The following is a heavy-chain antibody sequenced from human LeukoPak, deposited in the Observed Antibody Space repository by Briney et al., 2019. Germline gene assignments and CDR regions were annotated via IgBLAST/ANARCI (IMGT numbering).Heavy chain of an antibody. D-gene: IGHD2-15*01. V-gene: IGHV1-69*04. CDR1: GGTFSSYA. CDR2: IIPILGIA. J-gene: IGHJ6*02. CDR3: ARERPYYCSGGSCPPYYYGMDV. Sequence: ASVKVSCKASGGTFSSYAISWVRQAPGQGLEWMGRIIPILGIANYAQKFQGRVTITADKSTSTAYMELSSLRSEDTAVYYCARERPYYCSGGSCPPYYYGMDVWGQGTTVTVSS.